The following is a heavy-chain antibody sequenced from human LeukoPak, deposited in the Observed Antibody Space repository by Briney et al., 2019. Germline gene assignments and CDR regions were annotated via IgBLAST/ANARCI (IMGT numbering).Heavy chain of an antibody. D-gene: IGHD1-26*01. CDR2: IYPGDSDT. V-gene: IGHV5-51*01. Sequence: GESLKISCKGSGYSFTNYWIGWVRQMPGKGLEWMGIIYPGDSDTRYSPSFQGQVTISADKSISTAYLQWSSLKASGTAMYYCARLIVGTTRYFDDWGQGTLVTVSS. J-gene: IGHJ4*02. CDR1: GYSFTNYW. CDR3: ARLIVGTTRYFDD.